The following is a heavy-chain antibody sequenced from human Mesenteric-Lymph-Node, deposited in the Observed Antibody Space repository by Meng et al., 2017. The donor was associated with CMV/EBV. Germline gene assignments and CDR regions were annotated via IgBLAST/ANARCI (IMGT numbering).Heavy chain of an antibody. V-gene: IGHV4-39*07. CDR2: IKYSVST. D-gene: IGHD3-22*01. Sequence: QLQLQESGPGLVKPSETLSLTCTVSGGSISSSSYYWGWIRQPPGKGLEWIGSIKYSVSTYYNPTLKSRVTISVDTSKNQLSLRLSSVTAADTAVYYCARDGDYYDSSGYNPFDYWGQGTLVTVSS. CDR3: ARDGDYYDSSGYNPFDY. J-gene: IGHJ4*02. CDR1: GGSISSSSYY.